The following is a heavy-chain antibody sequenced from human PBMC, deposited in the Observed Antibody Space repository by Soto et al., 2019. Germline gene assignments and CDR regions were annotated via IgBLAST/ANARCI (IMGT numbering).Heavy chain of an antibody. J-gene: IGHJ4*02. Sequence: GGSLRLSCAASGFTFSSYSMNWVRQAPGKGLEWVSSISSSSSYIYYADSVKGRFTISRDNAKNSLYLQMNSLRAEDTAVYYCARDGAGEDIVATISNYFDYWGQGTLVTVSS. CDR1: GFTFSSYS. V-gene: IGHV3-21*01. D-gene: IGHD5-12*01. CDR2: ISSSSSYI. CDR3: ARDGAGEDIVATISNYFDY.